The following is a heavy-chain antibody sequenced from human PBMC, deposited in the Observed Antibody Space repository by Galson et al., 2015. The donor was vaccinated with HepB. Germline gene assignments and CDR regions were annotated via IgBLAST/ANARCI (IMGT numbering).Heavy chain of an antibody. V-gene: IGHV4-59*08. Sequence: ETLSLTCTVSGGSISSYYWSWIRQPPGKGLEWIGYIYYSGSTNYNPSLKSRVTISVDTSKNQFSLKLSSVTAADTAVYYCARQGYSSSPLGYWGQGTLVTVSS. CDR1: GGSISSYY. CDR3: ARQGYSSSPLGY. J-gene: IGHJ4*02. CDR2: IYYSGST. D-gene: IGHD6-13*01.